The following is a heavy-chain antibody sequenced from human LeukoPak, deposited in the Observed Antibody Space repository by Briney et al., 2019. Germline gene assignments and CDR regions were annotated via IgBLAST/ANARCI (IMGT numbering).Heavy chain of an antibody. CDR2: IYPGDSDT. Sequence: GESQKISCKGSGYSFTSYWIGWVRQMPGKGLEWMGIIYPGDSDTRYSPSFQGQVTISADKSISTAYLQWSSLKASDTAMYYCARHGPFVDTYYYMDVWGKGTTVTVSS. V-gene: IGHV5-51*01. D-gene: IGHD5-18*01. CDR1: GYSFTSYW. CDR3: ARHGPFVDTYYYMDV. J-gene: IGHJ6*03.